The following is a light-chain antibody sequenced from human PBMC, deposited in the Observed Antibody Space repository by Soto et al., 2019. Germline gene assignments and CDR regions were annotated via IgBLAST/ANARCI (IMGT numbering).Light chain of an antibody. CDR1: SSDVGGSNY. CDR2: DVT. CDR3: SSYTSSSTVV. Sequence: QSALTQPASVSGSPGQSITISCTGTSSDVGGSNYVSWYQQHPGKAPKLMIYDVTNRPSGVSNRFSGSKSGNTAYLTISELQAEDEANYYCSSYTSSSTVVFGGGTKLTVL. J-gene: IGLJ2*01. V-gene: IGLV2-14*01.